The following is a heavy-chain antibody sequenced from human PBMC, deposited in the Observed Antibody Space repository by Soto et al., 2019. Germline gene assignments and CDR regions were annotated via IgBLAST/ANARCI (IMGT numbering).Heavy chain of an antibody. CDR3: ARDPFYDILTGYNAYYYYGMDV. CDR2: ISAYNGNT. J-gene: IGHJ6*02. CDR1: GYAFTSYG. Sequence: ASVKVSCKASGYAFTSYGISWVRQAPGQGLEWMGWISAYNGNTNYAQRLQRRVTMTTDTSTSTAYMGLRSLRSDDTAVYYCARDPFYDILTGYNAYYYYGMDVWGQGTTVTVSS. D-gene: IGHD3-9*01. V-gene: IGHV1-18*01.